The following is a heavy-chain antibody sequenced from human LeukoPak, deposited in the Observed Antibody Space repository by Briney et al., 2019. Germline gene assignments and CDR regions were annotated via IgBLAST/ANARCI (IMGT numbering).Heavy chain of an antibody. J-gene: IGHJ6*02. V-gene: IGHV3-66*02. CDR1: GFTVSSNY. Sequence: GGSLRLSCAASGFTVSSNYMSWVRQAPGKGLEWVSVIYSGGSTYYAASVKGRFTISRDNSKNTLYLQMNSLRAEDTAVYYCASTRYYYYYYGMDVWGQGTTVTVSS. CDR3: ASTRYYYYYYGMDV. CDR2: IYSGGST.